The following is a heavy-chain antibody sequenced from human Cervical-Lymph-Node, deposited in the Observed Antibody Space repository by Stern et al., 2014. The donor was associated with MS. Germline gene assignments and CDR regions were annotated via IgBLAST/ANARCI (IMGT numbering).Heavy chain of an antibody. Sequence: DQLVQSGAEVRKPGESVKISCKASGYNFSTYWIGWVRHMPGKGLEWMGIIYPGDSNIRYSPSFQGQVTISADKSISTAYLQWSSLKASDTAMYYCARRIAGSLDYWGQGTLVTVSS. D-gene: IGHD6-13*01. V-gene: IGHV5-51*01. CDR1: GYNFSTYW. CDR3: ARRIAGSLDY. CDR2: IYPGDSNI. J-gene: IGHJ4*02.